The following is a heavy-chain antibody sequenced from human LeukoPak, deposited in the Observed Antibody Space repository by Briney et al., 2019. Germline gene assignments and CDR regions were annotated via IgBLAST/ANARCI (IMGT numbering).Heavy chain of an antibody. V-gene: IGHV4-39*01. J-gene: IGHJ5*02. CDR1: GGSISSPTNY. CDR3: ARRAEKKDWFDP. Sequence: SETLSLTCTVSGGSISSPTNYWGWIRQPPGKGLEWIGNIYYSGHTHYDPSLKSRVTISVDTSKNQFSLTLTSMTAADTAVYFCARRAEKKDWFDPWGQGTLVTVSS. CDR2: IYYSGHT.